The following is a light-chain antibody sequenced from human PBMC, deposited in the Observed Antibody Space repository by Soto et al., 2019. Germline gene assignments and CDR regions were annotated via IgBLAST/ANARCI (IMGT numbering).Light chain of an antibody. CDR3: QQYYSTPGT. J-gene: IGKJ1*01. Sequence: DIVMTQSPDSLAVSLGERATINCKSSQNVLYSSNNKNYLAWYQQKPGQPPKLLIYWASTRESGVPDRFSGSGSGTDFTLTTSSLQAEDVAVYYCQQYYSTPGTFGQGTKVEIK. CDR1: QNVLYSSNNKNY. V-gene: IGKV4-1*01. CDR2: WAS.